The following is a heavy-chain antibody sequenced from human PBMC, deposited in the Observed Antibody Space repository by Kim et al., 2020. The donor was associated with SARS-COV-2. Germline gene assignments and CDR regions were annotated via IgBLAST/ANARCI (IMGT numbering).Heavy chain of an antibody. D-gene: IGHD3-16*01. CDR2: INPNSGGT. Sequence: ASVKVSCKASGYTFTGYYMHWVRQAPGQGLEWMGWINPNSGGTNYAQKFQGRVTMTRDTSISTAYMELSRLRSDDTAVYYCARRPTSDYYYGMDVWGQGTTVTVSS. J-gene: IGHJ6*02. V-gene: IGHV1-2*02. CDR3: ARRPTSDYYYGMDV. CDR1: GYTFTGYY.